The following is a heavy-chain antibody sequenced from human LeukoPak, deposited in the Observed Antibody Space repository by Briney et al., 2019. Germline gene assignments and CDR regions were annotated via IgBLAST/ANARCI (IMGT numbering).Heavy chain of an antibody. CDR1: GGSISGSSYY. V-gene: IGHV4-39*01. D-gene: IGHD3-3*01. Sequence: SETPSLTCTVSGGSISGSSYYWGWIRQPPGKGLEWIGNVYYSGTTYYSPSLKSRVTISVDTSKNQFSLKLSSVTAADTAVYYCARQDTITTPGVDYWGQGTPVTVSS. J-gene: IGHJ4*02. CDR3: ARQDTITTPGVDY. CDR2: VYYSGTT.